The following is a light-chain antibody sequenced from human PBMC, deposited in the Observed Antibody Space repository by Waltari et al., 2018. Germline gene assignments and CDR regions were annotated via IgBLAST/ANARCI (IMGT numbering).Light chain of an antibody. CDR2: DDG. V-gene: IGLV3-21*02. CDR1: KTGSKN. J-gene: IGLJ1*01. CDR3: QVWDSGSNHYV. Sequence: SYELTQPPSVSVAPGQTARIPGDGDKTGSKNVQWYQHKPGQAPVLVVYDDGDRPSGIPDRFSGSNSGNTAALTSSRVDAGDEAEYYCQVWDSGSNHYVFGTVTKVTVL.